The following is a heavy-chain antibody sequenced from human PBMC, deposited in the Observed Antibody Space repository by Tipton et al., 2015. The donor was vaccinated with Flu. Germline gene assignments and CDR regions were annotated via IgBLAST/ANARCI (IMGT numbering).Heavy chain of an antibody. D-gene: IGHD3-9*01. CDR1: GFTFSDHY. J-gene: IGHJ6*03. V-gene: IGHV3-72*01. CDR2: TRNKANSYTT. Sequence: SLRLSCAASGFTFSDHYMDWVRQAPGKGLEWVGRTRNKANSYTTEYAASVKGRFTISRDDSKNSLYLQMNSLKTEDTAVYYCAREYFASYYYYYYMDVWGKGTAVTVSS. CDR3: AREYFASYYYYYYMDV.